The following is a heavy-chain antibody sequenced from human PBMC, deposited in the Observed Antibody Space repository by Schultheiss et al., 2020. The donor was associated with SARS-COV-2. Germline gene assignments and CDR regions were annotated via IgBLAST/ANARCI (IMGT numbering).Heavy chain of an antibody. Sequence: GESLKISCAASGFTVSSNYMSWVRQAPGKGLEWVSCIKSDGSRTTYADSVKGRFTISRDNSKNTLYLQMNSLRAEDTAVYYCARDRRDYYDSSGYHDYWGQGTLVTVSS. J-gene: IGHJ4*02. CDR2: IKSDGSRT. V-gene: IGHV3-66*01. D-gene: IGHD3-22*01. CDR3: ARDRRDYYDSSGYHDY. CDR1: GFTVSSNY.